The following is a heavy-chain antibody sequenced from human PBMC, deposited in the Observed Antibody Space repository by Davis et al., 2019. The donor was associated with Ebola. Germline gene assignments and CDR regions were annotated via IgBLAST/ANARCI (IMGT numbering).Heavy chain of an antibody. J-gene: IGHJ6*02. CDR3: AREPIAAAETSYYYYGMDV. V-gene: IGHV1-2*04. D-gene: IGHD6-13*01. CDR1: GYTFTGYY. Sequence: ASVKVSCKASGYTFTGYYMHWVRQAPGQGLEWMGWINPNSGGTNYAQKFQGWVTMTRDTSISTAYMELSRLRSDDTAVYYCAREPIAAAETSYYYYGMDVWGQGTMVTVSS. CDR2: INPNSGGT.